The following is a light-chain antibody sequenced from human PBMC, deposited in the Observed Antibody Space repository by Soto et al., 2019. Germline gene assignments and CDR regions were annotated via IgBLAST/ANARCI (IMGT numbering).Light chain of an antibody. CDR1: SSNIGSNT. CDR3: ATWDDSPNAWV. CDR2: SNS. V-gene: IGLV1-44*01. Sequence: QSVLTQPPSASGTPGQRVTISCSGSSSNIGSNTVNWYQRLPGTAPKLLIFSNSQRPSGVPDRFSGSKSDTSASLATSGLQYEDEADYYCATWDDSPNAWVFGGETKLTVL. J-gene: IGLJ3*02.